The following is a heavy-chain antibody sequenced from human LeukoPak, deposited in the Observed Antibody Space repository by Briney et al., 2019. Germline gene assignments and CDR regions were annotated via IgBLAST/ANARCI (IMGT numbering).Heavy chain of an antibody. D-gene: IGHD2/OR15-2a*01. CDR3: ARDRGGNSWYNWYDA. J-gene: IGHJ5*02. CDR2: IRFNGNT. CDR1: GDSITTNH. V-gene: IGHV4-4*07. Sequence: SETLSLTCTVSGDSITTNHCSWIRQPAGKGLEWISRIRFNGNTDYNPSLKSRLTTSIDTPRNQFSLKLHSVTAADTAVYYCARDRGGNSWYNWYDAWGQGTLVTVSS.